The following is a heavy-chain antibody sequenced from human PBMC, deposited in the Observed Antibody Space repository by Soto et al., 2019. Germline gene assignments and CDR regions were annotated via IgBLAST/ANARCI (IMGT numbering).Heavy chain of an antibody. V-gene: IGHV1-46*01. J-gene: IGHJ6*02. CDR3: ARGYCSSTSCPNDYYYYYGMDV. CDR2: INPSSGST. Sequence: ASVKVSCKASGYTFTSYYMHWVRQAPGQGLEWMGIINPSSGSTSYAQKFQGRVTMTRDTSTSTVYMELSSLRSEDTAVYYCARGYCSSTSCPNDYYYYYGMDVWGQGTTVTVSS. CDR1: GYTFTSYY. D-gene: IGHD2-2*01.